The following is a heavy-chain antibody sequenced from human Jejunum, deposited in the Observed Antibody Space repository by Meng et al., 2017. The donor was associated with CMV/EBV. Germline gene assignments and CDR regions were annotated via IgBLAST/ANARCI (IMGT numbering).Heavy chain of an antibody. Sequence: QLQGAGPELAKPSQTPALTCSVSGGSVSKSYWGWIRQTPGGGLEWLGYIYNSGDIYYNTFLEGRVTISTDTSKNQFSLKLRYVTAADTAVYYCVRHGDCSSGSCYYHWLDPWGQGSLVTVSS. D-gene: IGHD2-2*01. CDR2: IYNSGDI. V-gene: IGHV4-59*02. J-gene: IGHJ5*01. CDR1: GGSVSKSY. CDR3: VRHGDCSSGSCYYHWLDP.